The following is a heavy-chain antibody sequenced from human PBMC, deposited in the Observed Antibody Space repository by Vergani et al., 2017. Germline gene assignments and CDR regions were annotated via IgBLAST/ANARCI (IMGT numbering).Heavy chain of an antibody. CDR1: GYFFTDYD. D-gene: IGHD3-10*01. Sequence: QVRLVQSGSELKKPGASVKVSCKASGYFFTDYDMHWVRQATGQGLEWMGWINIKTGNPSFGQGFRGRFVFSFDTSVTTAYMQISGLKPEDTAIYYCTRERGNSDGSTLLAPWGQGTLVVVSS. CDR3: TRERGNSDGSTLLAP. CDR2: INIKTGNP. J-gene: IGHJ5*02. V-gene: IGHV7-4-1*02.